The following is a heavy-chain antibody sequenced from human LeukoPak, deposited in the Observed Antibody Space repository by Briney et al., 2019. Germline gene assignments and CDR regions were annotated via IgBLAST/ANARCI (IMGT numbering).Heavy chain of an antibody. V-gene: IGHV3-53*04. J-gene: IGHJ3*02. CDR1: GFTFSDYW. CDR2: IYPGGST. CDR3: ARGPWAAAGGSIDGLDI. Sequence: GGSLRLSCAASGFTFSDYWMAWVRQAPGKGLEWVSVIYPGGSTYYTDSVKGRFTISRHNSENTLDLQMNSLRVEDTAVYYCARGPWAAAGGSIDGLDIWGQGTMVTVSS. D-gene: IGHD6-13*01.